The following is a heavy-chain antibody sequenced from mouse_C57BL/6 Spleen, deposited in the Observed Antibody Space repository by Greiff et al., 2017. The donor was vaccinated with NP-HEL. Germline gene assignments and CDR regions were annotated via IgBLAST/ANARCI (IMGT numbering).Heavy chain of an antibody. CDR1: GFTFSDYY. CDR3: ARHGGLRENWYFDV. V-gene: IGHV5-12*01. Sequence: DVKLVESGGGLVQPGGSLKLSCAASGFTFSDYYMYWVRQTPEKRLEWVAYISNGGGSTYYPDTVKGRLTISRDNAKNTLYLQMSRLKSEDTAMYYCARHGGLRENWYFDVWGTRTTVTVSS. J-gene: IGHJ1*03. D-gene: IGHD2-2*01. CDR2: ISNGGGST.